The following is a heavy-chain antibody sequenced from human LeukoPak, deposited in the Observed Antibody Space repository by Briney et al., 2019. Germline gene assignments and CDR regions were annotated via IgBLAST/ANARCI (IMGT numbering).Heavy chain of an antibody. Sequence: SGGSLRLSCAASGLTFSSYVMSWVRQAPGKGLEWVSAISGDGSGTYYTDSVKGRFTISGDNSKNTLFVHMNRLRVEDTAVYYCAKGGISSVYHAFDIWGQGTMVTVSS. V-gene: IGHV3-23*01. CDR2: ISGDGSGT. CDR1: GLTFSSYV. CDR3: AKGGISSVYHAFDI. J-gene: IGHJ3*02. D-gene: IGHD1-14*01.